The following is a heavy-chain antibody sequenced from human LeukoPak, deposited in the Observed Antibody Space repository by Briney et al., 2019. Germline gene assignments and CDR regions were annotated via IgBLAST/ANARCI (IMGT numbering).Heavy chain of an antibody. CDR2: INPNSGET. CDR1: GSTFTGAY. D-gene: IGHD3-9*01. CDR3: ARVLFNSGYDY. V-gene: IGHV1-2*02. Sequence: EASVKVSCKTSGSTFTGAYMHWVRQAPGQGLEWMGWINPNSGETKFAQKFQGRVTMTRDTSISTVYMDLGGLRSDDTAVYYCARVLFNSGYDYWGQGSLVTVSS. J-gene: IGHJ4*02.